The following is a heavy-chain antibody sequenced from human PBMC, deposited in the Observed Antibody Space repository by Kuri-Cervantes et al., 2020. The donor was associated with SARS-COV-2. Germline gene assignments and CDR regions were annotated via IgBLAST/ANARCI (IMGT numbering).Heavy chain of an antibody. CDR2: IHYSGRT. J-gene: IGHJ5*02. V-gene: IGHV4-39*07. D-gene: IGHD4/OR15-4a*01. CDR3: ARDPNANHNNWFDP. CDR1: GDSINSGSYC. Sequence: GSLRLSCKVSGDSINSGSYCWGWIRQPPGKGMEWIGSIHYSGRTYYNPSLESRLTISVDTSKNQFSLKLSSVTAADTAVYYCARDPNANHNNWFDPWGQGTLVTVSS.